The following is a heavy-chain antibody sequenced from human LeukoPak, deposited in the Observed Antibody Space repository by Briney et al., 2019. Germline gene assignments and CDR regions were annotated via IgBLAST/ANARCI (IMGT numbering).Heavy chain of an antibody. V-gene: IGHV3-48*03. CDR1: GFTFSSYE. Sequence: GGSLRLSCAASGFTFSSYEMNWVRQAPGKGLEWVSYISSSGSTIYYADSVKGRFTISRDNAKNSLYLQMNSLRAEDTAVYYCARGGRYFDWLLGYWGQGTLVTVSP. CDR3: ARGGRYFDWLLGY. CDR2: ISSSGSTI. D-gene: IGHD3-9*01. J-gene: IGHJ4*02.